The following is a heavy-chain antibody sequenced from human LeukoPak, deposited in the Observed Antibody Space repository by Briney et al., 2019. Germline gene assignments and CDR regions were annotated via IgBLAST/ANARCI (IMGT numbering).Heavy chain of an antibody. D-gene: IGHD3-10*01. CDR1: GGSISSYY. Sequence: RLETLSLTCTVSGGSISSYYWSWIRQPAGKGLEWIGRIYTSGSTNYNPSLKSRVTISVDTSKNQFSLKLSSVTAADTAVYYCARHPPDYYGSDLYGMDVWGQGTTVTVSS. CDR2: IYTSGST. J-gene: IGHJ6*02. V-gene: IGHV4-4*07. CDR3: ARHPPDYYGSDLYGMDV.